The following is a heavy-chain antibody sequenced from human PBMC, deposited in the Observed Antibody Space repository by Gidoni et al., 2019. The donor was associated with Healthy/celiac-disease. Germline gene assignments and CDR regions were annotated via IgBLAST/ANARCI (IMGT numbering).Heavy chain of an antibody. V-gene: IGHV4-59*01. D-gene: IGHD2-2*01. CDR3: ARMRREYCSTTSCYRRPYYYYGMDV. CDR2: IHYSGST. J-gene: IGHJ6*02. Sequence: QVQLQESGPGLVKPSETLSLTCTVSGGSISSYYWRSLRQPPGKGLEWIGYIHYSGSTNYNPSLKSRVTISVDTSKNQFSLKLSSVTAADTAVYYCARMRREYCSTTSCYRRPYYYYGMDVWGQGTTVTVSS. CDR1: GGSISSYY.